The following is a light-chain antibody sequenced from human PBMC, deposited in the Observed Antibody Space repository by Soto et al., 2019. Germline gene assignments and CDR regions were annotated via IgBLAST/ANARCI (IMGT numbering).Light chain of an antibody. CDR1: REISNN. J-gene: IGKJ4*01. CDR2: DPI. Sequence: DIQMTQSPSSFPPLLGDGVTFSCQPVREISNNLIWYQQKPGKAPKLLTNDPINLETGVPSRFSGSGSGTDFTVTISSLQPEDIATYYCQRYDNVPLTFGGGTRVEIK. CDR3: QRYDNVPLT. V-gene: IGKV1-33*01.